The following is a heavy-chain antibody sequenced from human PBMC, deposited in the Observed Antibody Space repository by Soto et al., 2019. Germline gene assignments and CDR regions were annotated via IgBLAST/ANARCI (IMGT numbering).Heavy chain of an antibody. CDR2: ISYDGSNQ. J-gene: IGHJ3*02. Sequence: QVQLVESGGGVVQPGRSLRLSCAASGFTFSNYAMHWVRQAPGKGLEWVAFISYDGSNQYYADSVKGRFTITRDNPKNTLYLQMNSLRDEDTAVYYCARDSWGFDIWGQGTMVTVSS. D-gene: IGHD3-16*01. CDR3: ARDSWGFDI. V-gene: IGHV3-30-3*01. CDR1: GFTFSNYA.